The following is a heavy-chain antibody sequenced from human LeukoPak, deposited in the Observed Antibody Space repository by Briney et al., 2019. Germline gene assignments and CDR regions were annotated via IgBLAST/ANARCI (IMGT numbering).Heavy chain of an antibody. V-gene: IGHV1-8*01. Sequence: ASVKVSCKASGGTFSTSAINWVRQATGQGLEWMGWMNPNSGNTGYAQKFQGRVTITRNTSISTAYMELSSLRSEDTAVYYCARELSSRRSGFNWFDPWGQGTLVTVSS. J-gene: IGHJ5*02. CDR2: MNPNSGNT. D-gene: IGHD5-12*01. CDR1: GGTFSTSA. CDR3: ARELSSRRSGFNWFDP.